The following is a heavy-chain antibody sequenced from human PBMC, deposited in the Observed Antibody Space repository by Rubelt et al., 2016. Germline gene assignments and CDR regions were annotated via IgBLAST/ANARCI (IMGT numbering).Heavy chain of an antibody. CDR2: ISWNSGSI. Sequence: VRQAPGKGLEWVSGISWNSGSIGYADSVKGRFTISRDNAKNSLYLQMNSLRAEDTAVYYCARNADYGRDYWGQGTLVTVSS. D-gene: IGHD4-17*01. J-gene: IGHJ4*02. V-gene: IGHV3-9*01. CDR3: ARNADYGRDY.